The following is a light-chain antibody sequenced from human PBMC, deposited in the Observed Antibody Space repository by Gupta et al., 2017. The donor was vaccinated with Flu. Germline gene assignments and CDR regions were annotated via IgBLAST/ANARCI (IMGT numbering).Light chain of an antibody. V-gene: IGLV1-44*01. CDR1: TSNVGSNA. CDR2: STN. CDR3: EEWDDSPTGTIWL. J-gene: IGLJ3*02. Sequence: TISCSGSTSNVGSNAVNWYQQVPGTAPKLLIYSTNQRPLGVPARVSGSKSGTSASLAISGLQSEDEAQYYCEEWDDSPTGTIWLFGGGTAVTVL.